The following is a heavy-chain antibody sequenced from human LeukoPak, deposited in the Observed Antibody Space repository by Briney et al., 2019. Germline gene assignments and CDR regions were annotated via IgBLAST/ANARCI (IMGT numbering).Heavy chain of an antibody. CDR1: GSSMSSYS. V-gene: IGHV4-59*01. J-gene: IGHJ4*02. CDR2: IYYSGST. D-gene: IGHD3-3*01. CDR3: ARTPMKPYYDFWSGYPRSFHFDY. Sequence: PSETLSLTCTVSGSSMSSYSWSWIRQPPGKGLEWIANIYYSGSTNYNPSLKSRVTISVDTSKNQFSLKLSSVTAADTAVYYCARTPMKPYYDFWSGYPRSFHFDYWGQGTLVTVSS.